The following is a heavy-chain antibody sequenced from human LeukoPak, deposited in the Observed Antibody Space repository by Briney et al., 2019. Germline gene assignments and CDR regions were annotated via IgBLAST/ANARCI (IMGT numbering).Heavy chain of an antibody. D-gene: IGHD1-1*01. J-gene: IGHJ2*01. CDR2: INPNSGGT. V-gene: IGHV1-2*04. Sequence: ASVKVSCKASGYTFTGYYMHWVRQAPGQGLEWMGWINPNSGGTNYAQKFQGWVTMTRDTSISTAYMELSRLRSDGTAVYYCAIGPTTYWYFDLWGRGTLVTVSS. CDR3: AIGPTTYWYFDL. CDR1: GYTFTGYY.